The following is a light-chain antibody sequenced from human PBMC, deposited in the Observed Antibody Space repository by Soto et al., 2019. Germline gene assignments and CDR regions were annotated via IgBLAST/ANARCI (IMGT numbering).Light chain of an antibody. CDR2: GAS. CDR3: QQLDSYPPT. J-gene: IGKJ4*01. CDR1: QGISSY. Sequence: DIQLTQSPSFLSASVGDRLTITCRASQGISSYLAWYQQRPGKVPKLLIYGASSLQSGVPSRFSGSGSGTEFTLTISSLQPEDFATYYCQQLDSYPPTFGGGTKVDIK. V-gene: IGKV1-9*01.